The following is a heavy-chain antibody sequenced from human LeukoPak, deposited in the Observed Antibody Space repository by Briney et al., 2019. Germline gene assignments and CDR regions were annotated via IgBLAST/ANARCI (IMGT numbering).Heavy chain of an antibody. CDR1: GYTFTSYA. CDR2: INTNTGNP. D-gene: IGHD2-15*01. V-gene: IGHV7-4-1*02. Sequence: ASVKVSCMASGYTFTSYAMNWVRQAPGQGLEWMGWINTNTGNPTYAQGFTGRFVFSLDTSVSTAYLQISSIKDEDTAVYYCARDLDIVVVVAAPSNGYWGQGTLVTVSS. J-gene: IGHJ4*02. CDR3: ARDLDIVVVVAAPSNGY.